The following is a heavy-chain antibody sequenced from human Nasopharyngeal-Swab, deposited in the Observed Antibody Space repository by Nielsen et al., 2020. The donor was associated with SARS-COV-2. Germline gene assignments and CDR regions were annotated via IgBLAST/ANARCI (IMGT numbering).Heavy chain of an antibody. V-gene: IGHV5-10-1*01. J-gene: IGHJ3*02. CDR2: IDPSDSYT. CDR1: GYSFTSYW. CDR3: ARQTDVSGDAFDI. D-gene: IGHD1-1*01. Sequence: GESLKISCQGSGYSFTSYWISWVRQMPGKGLEWMGRIDPSDSYTNYSPSFQGHVTISADKSISTAYLQWSSLKASDTAMYYCARQTDVSGDAFDIWGQGTMVTVSS.